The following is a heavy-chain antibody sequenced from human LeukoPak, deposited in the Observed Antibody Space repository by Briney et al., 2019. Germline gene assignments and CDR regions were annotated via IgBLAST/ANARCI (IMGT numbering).Heavy chain of an antibody. Sequence: PGGSLRLSCAASGFTFSIYAMSWVRQAPGKELEWVSTISGSGENTYYADSVKGRFTISRDNSQNTLYLQMNSLRAEDTAVYYCAKDRRSSSPRTFDYWGQGTLVTVSS. CDR3: AKDRRSSSPRTFDY. CDR1: GFTFSIYA. V-gene: IGHV3-23*01. D-gene: IGHD6-6*01. CDR2: ISGSGENT. J-gene: IGHJ4*02.